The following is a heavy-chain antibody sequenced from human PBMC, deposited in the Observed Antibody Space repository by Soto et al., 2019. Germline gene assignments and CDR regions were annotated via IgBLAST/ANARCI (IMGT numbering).Heavy chain of an antibody. D-gene: IGHD2-15*01. J-gene: IGHJ2*01. CDR2: ISAYNGNT. V-gene: IGHV1-18*01. CDR3: ARCYCSVGSCYSCWHFDL. CDR1: GYTFTNYG. Sequence: QVQLVQSGSEVKKPGASVKVSCKASGYTFTNYGMSWVRQAPGQGLEGMGWISAYNGNTNHAQNFQGRVTMTTDTSTNTAYMELQSLRSDDTAVYYCARCYCSVGSCYSCWHFDLWGRGALVTVSS.